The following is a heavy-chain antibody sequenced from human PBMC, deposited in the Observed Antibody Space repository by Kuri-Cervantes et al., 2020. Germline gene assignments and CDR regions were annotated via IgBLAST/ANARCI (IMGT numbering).Heavy chain of an antibody. CDR2: INPNSGGT. CDR3: ATWEVGATPFDY. J-gene: IGHJ4*02. Sequence: ASVKVSCKASGYTFTGYYMHWVRQAPGQGLEWMGWINPNSGGTNYAQKFQGWVTMTRDTSISTAYMELSSLRSEDTAVYYCATWEVGATPFDYWGQGTLVTVSS. D-gene: IGHD1-26*01. V-gene: IGHV1-2*04. CDR1: GYTFTGYY.